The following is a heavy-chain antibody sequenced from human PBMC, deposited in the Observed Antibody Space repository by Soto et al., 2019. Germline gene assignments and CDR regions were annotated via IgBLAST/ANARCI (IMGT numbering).Heavy chain of an antibody. J-gene: IGHJ6*02. Sequence: GGSLRLSCAASGFTFINYAMSWVRQAPGKGLEWVSGLSGSGGMTYYADSVKGRFTISRDNSKNTLSLQMNSLRAEDTAVYYCAKDLGDTSPLGMDVWGQGTTVTVSS. CDR1: GFTFINYA. CDR2: LSGSGGMT. V-gene: IGHV3-23*01. CDR3: AKDLGDTSPLGMDV. D-gene: IGHD2-2*01.